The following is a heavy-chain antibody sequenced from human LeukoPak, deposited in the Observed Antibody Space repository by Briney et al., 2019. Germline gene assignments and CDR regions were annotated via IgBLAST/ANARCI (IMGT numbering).Heavy chain of an antibody. CDR2: ISYDGSTK. J-gene: IGHJ4*02. D-gene: IGHD6-19*01. CDR1: GFIFSSYA. CDR3: ARASTEEGWYYFDY. Sequence: RSLRLSCAASGFIFSSYAIHWVRQAPGKGVEWVAVISYDGSTKYYADSVKGRFTISRDNSRNTLYLQMNSLRAEDTAVYYCARASTEEGWYYFDYWGQGTLVTVSS. V-gene: IGHV3-30-3*01.